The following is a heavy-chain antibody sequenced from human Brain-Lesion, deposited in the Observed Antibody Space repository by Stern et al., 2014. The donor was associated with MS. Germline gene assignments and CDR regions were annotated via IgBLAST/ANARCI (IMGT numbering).Heavy chain of an antibody. Sequence: QVQLQESGPGLVKPSETLSLTCTVSGGSIGRSSYYWGWIRQPPGKGLEWIGNIFYTWSTFYDPSLTSRVTISVDTSNNPFSPRLNSVTAADTAVYYCARGAGVFDSWGQGTLVTVSP. CDR3: ARGAGVFDS. CDR2: IFYTWST. J-gene: IGHJ4*02. CDR1: GGSIGRSSYY. D-gene: IGHD6-19*01. V-gene: IGHV4-39*02.